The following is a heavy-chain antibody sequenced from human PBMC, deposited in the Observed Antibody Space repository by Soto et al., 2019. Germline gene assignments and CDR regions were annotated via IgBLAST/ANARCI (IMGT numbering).Heavy chain of an antibody. CDR1: GGSISSGGYS. V-gene: IGHV4-61*08. J-gene: IGHJ4*02. CDR2: IYYSGST. Sequence: SETLSLTCAVSGGSISSGGYSWSWIRQPPGKGLEWIGYIYYSGSTNYNPSLKSRVTISVDTSKNQFSLKLSSVTAADTAVYYCASIAKRYWGQGTLVTVSS. CDR3: ASIAKRY.